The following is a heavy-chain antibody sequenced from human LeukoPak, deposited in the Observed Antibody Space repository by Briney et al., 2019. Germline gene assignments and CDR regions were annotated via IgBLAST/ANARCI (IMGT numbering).Heavy chain of an antibody. V-gene: IGHV3-23*01. CDR2: ISDSGGST. Sequence: GGSLRLSCAASGLTFLNYAMHWVRQAPGKGLEGVSVISDSGGSTLYADSVKGRFTVSRDNSKNTLYLQMNSLRVEDTAVYYCAKSGMIRGAMDVWGQGTTVTVSS. D-gene: IGHD3-10*01. CDR3: AKSGMIRGAMDV. J-gene: IGHJ6*02. CDR1: GLTFLNYA.